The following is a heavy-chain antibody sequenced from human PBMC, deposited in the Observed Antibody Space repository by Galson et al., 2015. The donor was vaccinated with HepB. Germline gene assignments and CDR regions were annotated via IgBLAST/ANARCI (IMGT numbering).Heavy chain of an antibody. CDR1: GFTFSSYS. CDR2: ISSSSSTI. CDR3: ARGGAIVATDFDY. D-gene: IGHD5-12*01. V-gene: IGHV3-48*01. Sequence: SLRLSCAASGFTFSSYSMNWVRQAPGKGLEWVSYISSSSSTIYYADSVKGRFTISRDNAKNSLYLQMNSLRAEDTAVYYCARGGAIVATDFDYWGQGTLVTVSS. J-gene: IGHJ4*02.